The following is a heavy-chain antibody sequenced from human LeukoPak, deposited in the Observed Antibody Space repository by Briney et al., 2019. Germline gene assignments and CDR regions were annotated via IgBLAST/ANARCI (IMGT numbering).Heavy chain of an antibody. V-gene: IGHV1-8*03. D-gene: IGHD3-10*01. Sequence: ASVKVSCKASGYTFTSYDINWVRQATGQGLEWMGWMNPNSGNTGYAQKFQGRVTITRNTSISTAYMELSSLRSEDTAVYYCARVVGSGSYFVYYYYYMDVWGKGTTVTISS. CDR2: MNPNSGNT. CDR3: ARVVGSGSYFVYYYYYMDV. CDR1: GYTFTSYD. J-gene: IGHJ6*03.